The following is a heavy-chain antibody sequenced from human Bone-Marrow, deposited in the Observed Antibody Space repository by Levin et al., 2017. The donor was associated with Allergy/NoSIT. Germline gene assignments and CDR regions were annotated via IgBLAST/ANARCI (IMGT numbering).Heavy chain of an antibody. CDR1: GFTFSSYS. D-gene: IGHD4-23*01. Sequence: GGSLRLSCAASGFTFSSYSMNWVRQAPGKGLEWVSSISSSSSYIYYADSVKGRFTISRDNAKNSLYLQMNSLRAEDTAVYYCARDLVYDYGGNAVGPPDYWGQGTLVTVSS. CDR3: ARDLVYDYGGNAVGPPDY. CDR2: ISSSSSYI. V-gene: IGHV3-21*01. J-gene: IGHJ4*02.